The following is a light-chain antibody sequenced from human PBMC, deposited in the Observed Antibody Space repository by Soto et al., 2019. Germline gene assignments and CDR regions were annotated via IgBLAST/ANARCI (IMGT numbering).Light chain of an antibody. Sequence: DIVMTQSTDSLAVSLGERATINCKSSQSVLYSSNNKNYLAWYQQKPGQPPKLLIYWASTRESGVPDRFSGSGSGTDFTLTISSLQAEDVAVYYCQQYYSTPTFGQGTRLE. CDR1: QSVLYSSNNKNY. J-gene: IGKJ5*01. V-gene: IGKV4-1*01. CDR2: WAS. CDR3: QQYYSTPT.